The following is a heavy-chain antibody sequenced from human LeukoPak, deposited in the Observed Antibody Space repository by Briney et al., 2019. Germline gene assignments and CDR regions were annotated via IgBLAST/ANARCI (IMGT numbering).Heavy chain of an antibody. Sequence: GGSLRLSCAASGFTVSSNYMSWVRQAPGKGLEGVSVIYSGGRTYYADSVKGRFTISRDNSKNTLYLQMNSLRAEDTAVYYCARAGTDYYDSGIYSYYFDYWGQGTLVTVSS. CDR1: GFTVSSNY. CDR3: ARAGTDYYDSGIYSYYFDY. V-gene: IGHV3-66*01. CDR2: IYSGGRT. D-gene: IGHD3-10*01. J-gene: IGHJ4*02.